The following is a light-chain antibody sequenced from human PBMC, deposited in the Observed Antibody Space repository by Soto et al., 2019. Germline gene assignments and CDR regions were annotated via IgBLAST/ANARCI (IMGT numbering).Light chain of an antibody. J-gene: IGKJ5*01. CDR3: QQYHNWPIT. V-gene: IGKV3-15*01. CDR1: QSVSSN. CDR2: DAS. Sequence: EIVFTQSPGTLSVSPWETSPLXCRASQSVSSNLAWHQQKPGQAPRILMYDASTRATGIPARFSGSGSGTEFTLTISSLQSEDFAVYYCQQYHNWPITFGQGTRLEIK.